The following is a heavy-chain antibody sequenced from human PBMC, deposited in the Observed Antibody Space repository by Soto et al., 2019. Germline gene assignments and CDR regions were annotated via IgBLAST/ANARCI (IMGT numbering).Heavy chain of an antibody. CDR1: GIPFGSRA. V-gene: IGHV3-23*01. J-gene: IGHJ4*02. Sequence: PGGSLRLSCVASGIPFGSRAMSWVRQAPGEGLEWGSTSTDTGGDTKYADSVRGRFTMSRDNSKKTLYLQMNSLRVEDSALYYSARGSTDPYPWSRIFDFCGRGPLVTVSS. D-gene: IGHD3-3*01. CDR2: STDTGGDT. CDR3: ARGSTDPYPWSRIFDF.